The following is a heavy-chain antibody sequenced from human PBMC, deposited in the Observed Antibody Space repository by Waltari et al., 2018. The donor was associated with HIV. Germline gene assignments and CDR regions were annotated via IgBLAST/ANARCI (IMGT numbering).Heavy chain of an antibody. CDR3: ARDDIDYAFDV. V-gene: IGHV3-7*04. J-gene: IGHJ3*01. CDR2: IKQDGSEK. CDR1: PFTFSGYW. D-gene: IGHD4-17*01. Sequence: EVQLVESGGGLVQPGGSLRLSCAASPFTFSGYWMTWVRQAPGKGLEWVANIKQDGSEKHYVDSVKGRFTISRDNAKNSLYLQMNSLRAEDTAVYYCARDDIDYAFDVWGQGTMVTVSS.